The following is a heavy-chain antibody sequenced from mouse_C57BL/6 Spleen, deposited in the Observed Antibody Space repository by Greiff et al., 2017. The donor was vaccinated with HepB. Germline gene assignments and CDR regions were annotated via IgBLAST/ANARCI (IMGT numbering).Heavy chain of an antibody. Sequence: QVQLQQPGAELVMPGASVKLSCKASGYTFTSYWMHWVKQRPGQGLEWIGEIDPSDSYTNYNQKFKGKSTLTVDKSSSTAYLQLSSLTSEDTAVYYCTTFITTLTYWGQGTLVTVSA. CDR3: TTFITTLTY. D-gene: IGHD1-1*01. CDR1: GYTFTSYW. J-gene: IGHJ3*01. CDR2: IDPSDSYT. V-gene: IGHV1-69*01.